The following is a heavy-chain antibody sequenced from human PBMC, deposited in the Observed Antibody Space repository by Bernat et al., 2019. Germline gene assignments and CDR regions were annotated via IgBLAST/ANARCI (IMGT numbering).Heavy chain of an antibody. CDR1: GFTFSSYA. CDR2: ISGSGGST. D-gene: IGHD2-21*02. J-gene: IGHJ4*02. Sequence: EVQLLESGGGLVQPGGSLRLSCAASGFTFSSYAMSWVRQAPGKGLEWGSAISGSGGSTYSADSVKGRFTITRDNSKNTLYLKMNSLRAEDTAVYYCAKDQGGCDIWGQGTLVTVSS. V-gene: IGHV3-23*01. CDR3: AKDQGGCDI.